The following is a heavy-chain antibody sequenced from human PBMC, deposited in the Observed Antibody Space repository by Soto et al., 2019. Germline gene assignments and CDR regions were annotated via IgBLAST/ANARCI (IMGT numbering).Heavy chain of an antibody. Sequence: PGGSLRLSCAASGFTFGSHGMHWVRQAPGKGLEWLAIISHDGSKTYCADSVQGRFTISRENSKTTLYLQMNSLRAEDTAVYYCASCPAAMRGVSWFDPWGQGTLVTVSS. CDR1: GFTFGSHG. D-gene: IGHD2-2*01. CDR2: ISHDGSKT. J-gene: IGHJ5*02. CDR3: ASCPAAMRGVSWFDP. V-gene: IGHV3-30*03.